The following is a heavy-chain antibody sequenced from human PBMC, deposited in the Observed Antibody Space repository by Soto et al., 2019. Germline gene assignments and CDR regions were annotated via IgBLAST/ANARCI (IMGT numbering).Heavy chain of an antibody. D-gene: IGHD1-1*01. V-gene: IGHV4-34*01. CDR2: MSHSGGT. J-gene: IGHJ3*02. Sequence: QVQLEQWGAGLLKPSETLSLTCAVYGGFVSSGSYYWSWIRQPPGKGLGWIGEMSHSGGTHFNPSLNSRVTISVDTSKNKFSLKMSSVTAADTALYYCARVERGTATTVVDAFDIWGPGTMVTVSS. CDR3: ARVERGTATTVVDAFDI. CDR1: GGFVSSGSYY.